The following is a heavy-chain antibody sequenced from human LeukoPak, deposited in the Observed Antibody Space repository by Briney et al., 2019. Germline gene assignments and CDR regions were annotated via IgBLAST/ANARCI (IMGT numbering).Heavy chain of an antibody. CDR2: IYIDDTT. V-gene: IGHV3-53*04. D-gene: IGHD6-19*01. J-gene: IGHJ4*02. Sequence: PGGSLRLSCAASGFTISSNYMSWVRQAPGKGLEWVSIIYIDDTTYYAVSVKGRFTISRHNSKNTVYLQMSSLRTEDTAVYYCARGAGIVSWGQGTLVTVSS. CDR3: ARGAGIVS. CDR1: GFTISSNY.